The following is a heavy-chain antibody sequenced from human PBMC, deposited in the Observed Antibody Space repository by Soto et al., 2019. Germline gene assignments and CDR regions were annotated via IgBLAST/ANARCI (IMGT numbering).Heavy chain of an antibody. J-gene: IGHJ4*02. CDR3: ARAGGSYYYGSGSYFDY. V-gene: IGHV4-4*02. CDR1: GGSISSSNW. CDR2: IYHSGST. D-gene: IGHD3-10*01. Sequence: QVQLQESGPGLVKPSGTLSLTCAVSGGSISSSNWWSWVRQPPGKGLEWIGEIYHSGSTNYNPSLKSRGTTSVDKSKNQFSLKLSSVTAADTAVYYCARAGGSYYYGSGSYFDYWGQGTLVTVSS.